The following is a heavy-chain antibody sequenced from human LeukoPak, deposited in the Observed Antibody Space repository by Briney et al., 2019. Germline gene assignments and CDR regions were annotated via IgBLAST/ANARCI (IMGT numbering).Heavy chain of an antibody. Sequence: GRSLRLSRAASGFTFSSYAMSWVRQTPGKGGEWVGGIIVIAGATFSAHSLKGLFTISRDNSNNTLYLQMNSLRAEDTALYSCAKGRGYSGYDFFDYWGQGTLVTVSS. V-gene: IGHV3-23*01. D-gene: IGHD5-12*01. CDR1: GFTFSSYA. CDR2: IIVIAGAT. J-gene: IGHJ4*02. CDR3: AKGRGYSGYDFFDY.